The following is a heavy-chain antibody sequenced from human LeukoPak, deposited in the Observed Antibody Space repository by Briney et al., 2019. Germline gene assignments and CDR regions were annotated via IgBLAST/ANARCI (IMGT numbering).Heavy chain of an antibody. CDR2: ISSSSTYT. V-gene: IGHV3-21*06. CDR3: ARQAPLDL. CDR1: GFILSSYL. Sequence: GGSLRLSCAASGFILSSYLMKWVSQAPGKGLEWVSSISSSSTYTFYADSVKGRFTISRDNAKNAVYLQMNSLRAEDTDAYFGARQAPLDLWGQGTMVTVSS. J-gene: IGHJ3*01.